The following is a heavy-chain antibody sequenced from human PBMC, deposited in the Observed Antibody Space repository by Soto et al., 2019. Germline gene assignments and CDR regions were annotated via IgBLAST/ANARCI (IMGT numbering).Heavy chain of an antibody. D-gene: IGHD2-15*01. CDR3: ATGVLECSGGTCYIGY. Sequence: QVQLVESGGGVVQPGRSLRLSCAASGFTFSSYGMHWVRQAPGKGLEWVAVISYDGSNEYYADSVKGRFTISRDNSKNTLSLQMNSLRADDTAVYYCATGVLECSGGTCYIGYWGQGTLVTVSS. V-gene: IGHV3-30*03. CDR2: ISYDGSNE. J-gene: IGHJ4*02. CDR1: GFTFSSYG.